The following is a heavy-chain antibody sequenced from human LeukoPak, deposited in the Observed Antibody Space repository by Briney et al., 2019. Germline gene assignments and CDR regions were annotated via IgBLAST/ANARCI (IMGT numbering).Heavy chain of an antibody. J-gene: IGHJ4*02. D-gene: IGHD5-18*01. CDR2: INWNGGST. Sequence: PGGSLRLSCAASGFTFDDYGMSWVRQAPGKGLEWVSGINWNGGSTGYADSVKGRFTISRDNAKNSLYLQMNSLRAEGTALYYCAKSDTAMVEGGFDYWGQGTLVTVSS. V-gene: IGHV3-20*04. CDR3: AKSDTAMVEGGFDY. CDR1: GFTFDDYG.